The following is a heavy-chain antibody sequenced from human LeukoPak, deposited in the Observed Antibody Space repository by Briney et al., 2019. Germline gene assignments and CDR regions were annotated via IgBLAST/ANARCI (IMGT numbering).Heavy chain of an antibody. J-gene: IGHJ6*02. Sequence: GASLGLSCAASGFTFSSYAMSWVRQAPGKGLEWASTISGSGGSTYYADSVKGRFTISRDNSKNTLYLQMNSLRVEDTAVYYCAKDRSVGVAIYYYYGMDVWGQGTTVTVSS. CDR3: AKDRSVGVAIYYYYGMDV. V-gene: IGHV3-23*01. D-gene: IGHD3-3*01. CDR1: GFTFSSYA. CDR2: ISGSGGST.